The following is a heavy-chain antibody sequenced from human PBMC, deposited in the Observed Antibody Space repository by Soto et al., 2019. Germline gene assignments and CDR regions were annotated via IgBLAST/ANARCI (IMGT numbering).Heavy chain of an antibody. D-gene: IGHD4-17*01. CDR3: ARDLSPHGYGDYGTYFDP. V-gene: IGHV1-3*01. CDR1: GYTFTNYA. Sequence: ASVKVSCKASGYTFTNYAMHCERKAPGQRLEWMGWINAGNGNTKYSQKFQGRVTITRGTYASTAYMELSSLRTEDTAVYYCARDLSPHGYGDYGTYFDPWGQGTLVTVSS. CDR2: INAGNGNT. J-gene: IGHJ5*02.